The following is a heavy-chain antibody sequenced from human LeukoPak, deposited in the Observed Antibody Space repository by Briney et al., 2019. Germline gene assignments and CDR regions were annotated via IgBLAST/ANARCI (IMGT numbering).Heavy chain of an antibody. V-gene: IGHV3-30*02. J-gene: IGHJ4*02. D-gene: IGHD3-16*01. CDR3: AKAGPYDWVDREGYYFDY. Sequence: GGSLRLSCAASGLTFSGYGMHWVRQAPGKGLEWVSFIRYDGSDKYYADSVKGRFTISRDNSKNTLYLQMNSLRAEDTAVYYCAKAGPYDWVDREGYYFDYWGQGTLVTVSS. CDR1: GLTFSGYG. CDR2: IRYDGSDK.